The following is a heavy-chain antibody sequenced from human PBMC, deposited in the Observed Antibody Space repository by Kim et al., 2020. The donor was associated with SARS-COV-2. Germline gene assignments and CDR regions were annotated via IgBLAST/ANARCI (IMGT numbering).Heavy chain of an antibody. Sequence: TEYAASVKGRFTISRDDSKSIAYLQMNSLKTEDTAVYYCTRGGSGWYVDYWGQGTLVTVSS. D-gene: IGHD6-19*01. CDR3: TRGGSGWYVDY. V-gene: IGHV3-49*02. J-gene: IGHJ4*02. CDR2: T.